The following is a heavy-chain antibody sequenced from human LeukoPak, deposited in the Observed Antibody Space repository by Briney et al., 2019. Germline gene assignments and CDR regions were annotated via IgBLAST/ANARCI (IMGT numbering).Heavy chain of an antibody. CDR1: GGSFSGYY. V-gene: IGHV4-34*01. D-gene: IGHD3-10*01. J-gene: IGHJ6*03. CDR3: ARELRYYYGSGSYRAPYYYYMDV. CDR2: INHSGST. Sequence: SETLSLTCAVYGGSFSGYYWSWIRQPPGKGLEWIGEINHSGSTNYNPSLKSRVTISVDTSKNQFSLKLRSVTAADTAVYYCARELRYYYGSGSYRAPYYYYMDVWGKGTTVTVSS.